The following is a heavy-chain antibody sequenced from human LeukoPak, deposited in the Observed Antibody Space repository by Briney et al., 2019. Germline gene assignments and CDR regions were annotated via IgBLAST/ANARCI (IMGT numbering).Heavy chain of an antibody. CDR1: GVSISSSNSY. J-gene: IGHJ3*01. Sequence: SETLSLTCAVSGVSISSSNSYWGWIRQPPGKGLEWIGSIYYSGNTYYNASLKSRVTISVDTSKNQFSLKVTSVTAADTAVYYCARVDDDAFDVWGQGTMVTVSS. CDR2: IYYSGNT. D-gene: IGHD1-1*01. V-gene: IGHV4-39*01. CDR3: ARVDDDAFDV.